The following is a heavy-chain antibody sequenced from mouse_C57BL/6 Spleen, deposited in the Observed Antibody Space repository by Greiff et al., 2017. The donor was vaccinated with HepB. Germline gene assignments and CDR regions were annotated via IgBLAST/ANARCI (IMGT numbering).Heavy chain of an antibody. CDR3: ARDYRGAWFAY. CDR1: GFTFSSYA. Sequence: EVKVVESGGGLVKPGGSLKLSCAASGFTFSSYAMSWVRQTPEKRLEWVATISGGGSYTYYPDNVKGRFTISRDNAKNNLYLQMSHLKSEDTAMYYCARDYRGAWFAYWGQGTLVTVSA. V-gene: IGHV5-4*01. CDR2: ISGGGSYT. J-gene: IGHJ3*01.